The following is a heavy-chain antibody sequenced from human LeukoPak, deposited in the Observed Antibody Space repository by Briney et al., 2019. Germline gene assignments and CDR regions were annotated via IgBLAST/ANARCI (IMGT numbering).Heavy chain of an antibody. CDR2: INHSGST. CDR1: GGSFSGYY. Sequence: KASETLSLTCAVYGGSFSGYYWSWIRQPPGKGLEWIGEINHSGSTNYNPSLKSRVTISVDTSKNQFSLKLSSVTAADTAVYYCARGRGCSGNSSGYYSFRYWGQGTLVTVSS. V-gene: IGHV4-34*01. J-gene: IGHJ4*02. D-gene: IGHD3-22*01. CDR3: ARGRGCSGNSSGYYSFRY.